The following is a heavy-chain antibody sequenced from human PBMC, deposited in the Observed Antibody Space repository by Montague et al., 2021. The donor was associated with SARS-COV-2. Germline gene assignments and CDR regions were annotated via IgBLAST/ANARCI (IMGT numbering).Heavy chain of an antibody. V-gene: IGHV3-74*01. CDR1: GFTFRSYW. Sequence: SLRLSCAASGFTFRSYWMHWVRQVPGRGLVWVSRIKPDGTSTNYAASVQGRFTISRDNAKNTLSLQMNNLRGEDTAIYYCVRPLWFGDSDYYFDSWGQGTLVTVSS. J-gene: IGHJ4*02. CDR3: VRPLWFGDSDYYFDS. D-gene: IGHD3-10*01. CDR2: IKPDGTST.